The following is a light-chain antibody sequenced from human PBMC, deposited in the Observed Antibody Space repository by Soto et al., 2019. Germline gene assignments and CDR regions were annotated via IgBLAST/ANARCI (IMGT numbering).Light chain of an antibody. J-gene: IGKJ1*01. CDR1: QSVLYSSNNKNY. CDR2: WAS. Sequence: DIVVTQSPDSLAVSLGERATINCKSSQSVLYSSNNKNYLAWYQQKPGQPPKLLIYWASTRESGVPDRFSGSGSGTDFALTISSLQAGDVAVYYCQQYCRPWTFGQGTKVEIK. CDR3: QQYCRPWT. V-gene: IGKV4-1*01.